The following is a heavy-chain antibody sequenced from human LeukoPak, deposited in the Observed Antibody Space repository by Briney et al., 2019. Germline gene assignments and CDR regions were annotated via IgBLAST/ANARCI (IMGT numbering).Heavy chain of an antibody. Sequence: PSETLSLTCTVSGGSISSYYWSWIRQPPGKGLEWIGYIYYSGSTNYNPSLKSRVTISVDTSKNQFSLKLSSVTAADTAVYYCARALGDSSGYYLEYFDYWGQGTLVTVSS. CDR1: GGSISSYY. CDR3: ARALGDSSGYYLEYFDY. J-gene: IGHJ4*02. D-gene: IGHD3-22*01. CDR2: IYYSGST. V-gene: IGHV4-59*12.